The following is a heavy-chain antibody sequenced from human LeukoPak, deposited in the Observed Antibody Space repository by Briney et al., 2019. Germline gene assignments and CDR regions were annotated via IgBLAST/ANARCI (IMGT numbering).Heavy chain of an antibody. CDR2: IKQDGSEK. CDR1: GFTFSSYW. J-gene: IGHJ5*02. Sequence: PGGSLRLSCAASGFTFSSYWMSWVRQAPGKGLEWVANIKQDGSEKYYVDSVKGRFTISRDNAKNSLYLQMNSLRAEETAVYYCARVRHKRNYDSSDYYASWGQGTLVTVSS. D-gene: IGHD3-22*01. CDR3: ARVRHKRNYDSSDYYAS. V-gene: IGHV3-7*04.